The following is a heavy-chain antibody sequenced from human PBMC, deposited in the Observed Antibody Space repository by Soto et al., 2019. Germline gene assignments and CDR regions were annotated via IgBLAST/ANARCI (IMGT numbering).Heavy chain of an antibody. D-gene: IGHD4-17*01. CDR2: LYYSGST. CDR1: GGSISSGGYY. J-gene: IGHJ4*02. V-gene: IGHV4-31*03. CDR3: ARSAGYDYGDYEGY. Sequence: QVQLQESGPGLVKPSQTLSLTCTVSGGSISSGGYYWSWIRQHPGKGLEWIGYLYYSGSTYYNPSLKSRVTISVGTSKTQFSLKLSPVTAADTAVYYCARSAGYDYGDYEGYCGQGTLVTVSS.